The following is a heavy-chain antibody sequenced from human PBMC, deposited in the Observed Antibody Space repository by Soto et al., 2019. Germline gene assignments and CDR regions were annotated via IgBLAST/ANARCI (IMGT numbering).Heavy chain of an antibody. V-gene: IGHV3-23*01. CDR2: ISGSGGST. CDR3: AKVRFGCSGGSCYLYYYYYGMDV. D-gene: IGHD2-15*01. J-gene: IGHJ6*02. Sequence: GGSLRLSCAASGFTFSSYAMSWVRQAPGKGLEWVSAISGSGGSTYYADSVKGRFTISRDNPKNTLYLQMNSLRAEDTAVYYCAKVRFGCSGGSCYLYYYYYGMDVWGQGTTVTVSS. CDR1: GFTFSSYA.